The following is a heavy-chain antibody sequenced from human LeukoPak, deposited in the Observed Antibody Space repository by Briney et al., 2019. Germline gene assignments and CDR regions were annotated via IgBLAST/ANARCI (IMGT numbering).Heavy chain of an antibody. CDR2: ISAYNGNT. CDR3: ARESYYDILTGYYLNWFDP. D-gene: IGHD3-9*01. CDR1: GYTFTSYG. J-gene: IGHJ5*02. Sequence: ASVKVSCKASGYTFTSYGISWVRQAPGQGLEWMGWISAYNGNTNYAQKLQGRVTMTTDTSTSTDYMELRSLRSDDTAVYYCARESYYDILTGYYLNWFDPWGQGTLVTVSS. V-gene: IGHV1-18*01.